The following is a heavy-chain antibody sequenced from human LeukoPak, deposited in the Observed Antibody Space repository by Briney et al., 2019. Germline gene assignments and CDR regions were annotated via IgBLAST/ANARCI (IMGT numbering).Heavy chain of an antibody. V-gene: IGHV3-21*05. CDR3: AREYDSRARFDS. Sequence: KSGGSLRLSCAGSGDGFTRHTMNWVRRAPGKGLEWISYIWSTGEYIYYADSVKGRFTISRDNARTSVYLQMNSLRVEDTAIYCCAREYDSRARFDSWGQGTLVTVSS. D-gene: IGHD6-13*01. CDR1: GDGFTRHT. J-gene: IGHJ4*02. CDR2: IWSTGEYI.